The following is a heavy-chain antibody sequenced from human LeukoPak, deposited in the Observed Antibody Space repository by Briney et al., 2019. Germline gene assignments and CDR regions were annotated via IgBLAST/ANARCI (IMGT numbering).Heavy chain of an antibody. Sequence: GGSLRLSCAASGFTFSSYSMNWVRQAPGKGLEWVSSISSSSSYIYYAGSVKGRFTISRDNAKNSLYLQMNSLRAEDTAVYYCARDPTSSSWHIRRYSWFDPWGQGTLVTVSS. D-gene: IGHD6-13*01. CDR1: GFTFSSYS. J-gene: IGHJ5*02. V-gene: IGHV3-21*01. CDR2: ISSSSSYI. CDR3: ARDPTSSSWHIRRYSWFDP.